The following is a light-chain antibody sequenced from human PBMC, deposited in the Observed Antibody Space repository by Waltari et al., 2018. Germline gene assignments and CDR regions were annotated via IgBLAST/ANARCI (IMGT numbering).Light chain of an antibody. Sequence: QSALTQPRSVSGSPGQSVTISCTGSSSDICDYHYVSWYQQHPGKAPKFMIYDVSKRPSGVPDPFSGSKSGNTASLTISGLQTEDEADYYCCSYGGSFSSGYVFGSGTKVTVL. V-gene: IGLV2-11*01. J-gene: IGLJ1*01. CDR3: CSYGGSFSSGYV. CDR1: SSDICDYHY. CDR2: DVS.